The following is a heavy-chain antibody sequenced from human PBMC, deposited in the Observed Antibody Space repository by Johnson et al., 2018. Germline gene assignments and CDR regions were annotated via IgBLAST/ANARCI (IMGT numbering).Heavy chain of an antibody. CDR2: INSDGSGT. J-gene: IGHJ3*02. V-gene: IGHV3-74*01. CDR3: AKGVYSSSWGAFDI. CDR1: GFTFSYYW. Sequence: VQLQESGGGLVQPGGSLRLSCAASGFTFSYYWMHWVRQAPGEGLMWVSRINSDGSGTIYADSVKGRFSISRDNADNTLYLQMNSLRAEDTAVYYCAKGVYSSSWGAFDIWGQGTMVTVSS. D-gene: IGHD6-13*01.